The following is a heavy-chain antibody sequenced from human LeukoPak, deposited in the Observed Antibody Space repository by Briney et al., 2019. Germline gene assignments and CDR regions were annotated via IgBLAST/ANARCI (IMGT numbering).Heavy chain of an antibody. Sequence: GGSLRLSCAASGFTFDDYAMHWVRQAPGKGLEWVSLISGDGGNTYYADSVKGRFTISRDNSKNSLYLQMNSLRTEDTALYYCAKDIQSLARNYYDSSGYAFDIWGQGTMVTVSS. CDR2: ISGDGGNT. CDR1: GFTFDDYA. J-gene: IGHJ3*02. CDR3: AKDIQSLARNYYDSSGYAFDI. D-gene: IGHD3-22*01. V-gene: IGHV3-43*02.